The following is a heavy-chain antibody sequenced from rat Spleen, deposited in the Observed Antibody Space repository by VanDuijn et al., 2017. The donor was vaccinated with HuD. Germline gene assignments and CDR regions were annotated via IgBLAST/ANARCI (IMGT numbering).Heavy chain of an antibody. D-gene: IGHD1-12*02. CDR2: IWGDGST. CDR3: AREGDGSYYSGYYVMEA. J-gene: IGHJ4*01. Sequence: QVQLKESGPGLVKPSETLSLTYTVSGFSLTSYHVSWVRQPPGKGLEWMGVIWGDGSTAYNSALKSRLSISRDTSKSQVFLKMNSLQTEDTATYYCAREGDGSYYSGYYVMEAWGQGASVTVSS. V-gene: IGHV2-32*01. CDR1: GFSLTSYH.